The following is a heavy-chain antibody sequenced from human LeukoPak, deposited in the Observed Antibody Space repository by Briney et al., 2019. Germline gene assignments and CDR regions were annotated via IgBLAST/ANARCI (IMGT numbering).Heavy chain of an antibody. J-gene: IGHJ6*02. CDR3: ARPLGYYYYYYGMDV. Sequence: SVTVSCTASGGTFSSYAISWVRQAPGQGLEWMGGIIPIFGTANYAQKFQGRVTITADESTSTAYMELSGLRSEDTAVYYCARPLGYYYYYYGMDVWGQGTTVTVSS. V-gene: IGHV1-69*13. CDR1: GGTFSSYA. CDR2: IIPIFGTA. D-gene: IGHD3-16*01.